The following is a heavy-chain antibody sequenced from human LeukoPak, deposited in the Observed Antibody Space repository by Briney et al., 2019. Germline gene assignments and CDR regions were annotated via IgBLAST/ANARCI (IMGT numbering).Heavy chain of an antibody. J-gene: IGHJ6*02. V-gene: IGHV3-7*01. D-gene: IGHD6-19*01. CDR3: ARDTRAVAEPYYYYGMDV. CDR1: GFTFSSYW. CDR2: IKQDGREK. Sequence: GGSLRLSCAASGFTFSSYWMSWVRQAPGKGLEWVANIKQDGREKYYVDSVKGRFTISRDNAKNSLYLQMNSLSAEDTAVYYCARDTRAVAEPYYYYGMDVWGQGTTVTVSS.